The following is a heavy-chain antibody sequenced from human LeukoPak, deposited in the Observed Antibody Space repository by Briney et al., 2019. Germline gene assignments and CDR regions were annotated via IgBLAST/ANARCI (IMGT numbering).Heavy chain of an antibody. CDR2: MNPNSGNT. CDR3: ARGRVDTAMENSYYYYYMDV. D-gene: IGHD5-18*01. Sequence: ASVKVSCKASGYTFTSYDINWVRQATGQGLEWMGWMNPNSGNTGYAQKFQGRVTMTRNTSISTAYMELSSLRSEDTAVHYCARGRVDTAMENSYYYYYMDVWGKGTTVTISS. V-gene: IGHV1-8*01. J-gene: IGHJ6*03. CDR1: GYTFTSYD.